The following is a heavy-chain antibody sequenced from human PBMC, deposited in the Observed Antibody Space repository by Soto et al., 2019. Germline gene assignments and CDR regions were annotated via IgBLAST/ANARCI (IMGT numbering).Heavy chain of an antibody. J-gene: IGHJ6*02. V-gene: IGHV4-59*01. CDR1: GGSISSYY. Sequence: SETLSLTCTVSGGSISSYYWSWIRQPPGKGLEWIGYISNIGFTHYNPSLKSRVSISVNTSKNQFSLKLNSVTAADTAVYYCARGYNYGLDVWGQGTTVTVSS. CDR2: ISNIGFT. CDR3: ARGYNYGLDV.